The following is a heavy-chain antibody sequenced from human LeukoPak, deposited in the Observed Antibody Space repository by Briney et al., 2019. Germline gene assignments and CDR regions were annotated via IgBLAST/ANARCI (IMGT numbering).Heavy chain of an antibody. CDR2: INAGNGNT. J-gene: IGHJ4*02. V-gene: IGHV1-3*01. Sequence: ASVKVSCKASGYTFTSYAMHWVRQAPGQRLEWMGWINAGNGNTKYSRKFQGRVTITRDTSASTAYMELSSLRSEDTAVYYCALGYYCDYWGQGTLVTVSS. CDR3: ALGYYCDY. CDR1: GYTFTSYA. D-gene: IGHD3-16*01.